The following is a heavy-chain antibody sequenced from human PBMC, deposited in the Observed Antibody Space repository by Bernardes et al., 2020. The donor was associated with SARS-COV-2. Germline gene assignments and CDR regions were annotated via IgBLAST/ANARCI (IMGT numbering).Heavy chain of an antibody. CDR3: TGDYLY. V-gene: IGHV3-73*01. Sequence: GGSLRLSCAAFGFNFSGSAIQWVRQPSGKGLEWIGRIRSKPKGYATTYAASLKGRFVISRDDSRNTAYLQIHSLKIEDTAVYYCTGDYLYWDQGTLVSVSS. CDR2: IRSKPKGYAT. J-gene: IGHJ4*02. D-gene: IGHD4-17*01. CDR1: GFNFSGSA.